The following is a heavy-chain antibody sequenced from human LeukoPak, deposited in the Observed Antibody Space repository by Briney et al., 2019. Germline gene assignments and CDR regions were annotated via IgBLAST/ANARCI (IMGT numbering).Heavy chain of an antibody. CDR1: GFTFSSYA. V-gene: IGHV3-23*01. CDR2: ISGSGGST. J-gene: IGHJ4*02. D-gene: IGHD4-17*01. Sequence: GGSLRLSCAASGFTFSSYAMSWVRQAPGKGLEWVSAISGSGGSTYYADSVKGRFTISRDNSKGTLFLQMHSLRADDTAVYYCARGTITTVTDSWGPGTLVTVSS. CDR3: ARGTITTVTDS.